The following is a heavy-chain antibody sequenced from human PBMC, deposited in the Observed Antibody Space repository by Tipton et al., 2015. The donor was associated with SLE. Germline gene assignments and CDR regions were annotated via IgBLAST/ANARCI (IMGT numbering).Heavy chain of an antibody. Sequence: GSLRLSCAASGFTFSTYEMIWVRQAPGKGLEYISSISSSGSTLFYAESVKGRFTISRDNAKNSLFLQMNSLRAEDTAVYYCARALGDYGYYYGMDVWGQGTTVTVSS. CDR3: ARALGDYGYYYGMDV. CDR2: ISSSGSTL. V-gene: IGHV3-48*03. J-gene: IGHJ6*02. D-gene: IGHD4-17*01. CDR1: GFTFSTYE.